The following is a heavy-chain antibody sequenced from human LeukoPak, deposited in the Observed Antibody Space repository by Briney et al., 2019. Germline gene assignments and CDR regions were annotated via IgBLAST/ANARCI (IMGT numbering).Heavy chain of an antibody. CDR1: GLTFSSSW. J-gene: IGHJ4*02. D-gene: IGHD3-3*01. CDR3: AKEYYDFWSGYYWPLTGY. V-gene: IGHV3-7*03. Sequence: GGSLRLSCAVSGLTFSSSWMDWVRQAPGKGLEWVASINPDGNKKYPADSVKGRFTISRDNSKNTLYLQMNSLRAEDTAVYYCAKEYYDFWSGYYWPLTGYWGQGTLVTVSS. CDR2: INPDGNKK.